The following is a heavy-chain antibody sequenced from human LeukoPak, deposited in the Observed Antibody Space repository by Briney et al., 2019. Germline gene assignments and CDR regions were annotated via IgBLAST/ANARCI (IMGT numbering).Heavy chain of an antibody. J-gene: IGHJ4*02. CDR2: ISSGGTSI. D-gene: IGHD6-25*01. Sequence: PGGSLRLSCAASGFTFSSYEMNWVRQAPGKGLEWVSYISSGGTSIYCADSVKGRFTISRDNAKNSLYLQMNSLRAEDTAVYYCARGRRYYFDYWGQGTLVTVSS. CDR3: ARGRRYYFDY. CDR1: GFTFSSYE. V-gene: IGHV3-48*03.